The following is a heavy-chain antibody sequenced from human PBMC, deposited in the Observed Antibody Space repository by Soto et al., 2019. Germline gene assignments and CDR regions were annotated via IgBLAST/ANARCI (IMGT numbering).Heavy chain of an antibody. CDR3: ARGGNGDNVGYWYFDL. V-gene: IGHV1-46*01. CDR1: GYTFTTYY. Sequence: QVQLVQSGAEVKKPGASVEVSCKASGYTFTTYYIHWVRHAPGQGLEWMGVINPGGVSTKYAQKFQDRVTMTSGTSTITVYMDLSSLRSEDTAVYFCARGGNGDNVGYWYFDLWGRGTLVTVSP. CDR2: INPGGVST. D-gene: IGHD4-17*01. J-gene: IGHJ2*01.